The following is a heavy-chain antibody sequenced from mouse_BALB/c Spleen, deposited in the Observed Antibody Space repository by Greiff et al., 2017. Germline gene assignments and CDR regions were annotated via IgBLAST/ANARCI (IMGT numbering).Heavy chain of an antibody. V-gene: IGHV3-8*02. D-gene: IGHD2-2*01. CDR1: GDSITSGY. CDR2: ISYSGST. Sequence: EVQLQQSGPSLVKPSQTLSLTCSVTGDSITSGYWNWIRKFPGNKLEYMGYISYSGSTYYNPSLKSRISITRDTSKNQYYLQLNSVTTEDTATYYCARCSYGYDGDWYFDVWGAGTTVTVSS. CDR3: ARCSYGYDGDWYFDV. J-gene: IGHJ1*01.